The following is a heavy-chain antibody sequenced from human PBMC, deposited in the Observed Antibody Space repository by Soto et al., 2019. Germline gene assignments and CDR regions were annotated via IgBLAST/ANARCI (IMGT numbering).Heavy chain of an antibody. J-gene: IGHJ4*02. CDR2: INPSGGST. D-gene: IGHD2-21*02. V-gene: IGHV1-46*01. Sequence: ASVKVSCKASGYTFTSYYMHWVRQTPGQGLEWMGIINPSGGSTSYAQKFQGRVTMTRDTSTSTVYMELSSLRSEDTAVYYCAFAYCGGDCYFDYWGQGTLVTVSS. CDR1: GYTFTSYY. CDR3: AFAYCGGDCYFDY.